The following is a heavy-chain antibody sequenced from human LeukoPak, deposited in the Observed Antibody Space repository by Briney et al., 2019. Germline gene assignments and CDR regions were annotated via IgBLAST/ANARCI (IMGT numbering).Heavy chain of an antibody. CDR2: INPNSGGT. CDR3: ARSDGYNEPFDY. D-gene: IGHD5-24*01. V-gene: IGHV1-2*02. CDR1: GYTFTGYY. J-gene: IGHJ4*02. Sequence: ASVKVSCKASGYTFTGYYMHWVRQAPGQGLEWMGWINPNSGGTNYAQKFQGRVTMTRDTSISTAYMELGRLRSDDTAVYYCARSDGYNEPFDYWGQGTLVTVSS.